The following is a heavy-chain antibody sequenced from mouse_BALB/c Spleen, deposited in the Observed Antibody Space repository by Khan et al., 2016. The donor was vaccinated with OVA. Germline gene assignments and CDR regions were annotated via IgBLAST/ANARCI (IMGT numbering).Heavy chain of an antibody. J-gene: IGHJ3*01. Sequence: QVQLKQSGPELVKPGASVKMSCKASGYTFTDYVMNWVKQRNGQGLEWIGQIYPESDSTYYNEKFKGKATLTADRSSSTAYMQLSNLTSEDSVVYFCARAGWDVFAYWGQGTLVTVSA. CDR1: GYTFTDYV. CDR2: IYPESDST. V-gene: IGHV1-77*01. CDR3: ARAGWDVFAY. D-gene: IGHD4-1*01.